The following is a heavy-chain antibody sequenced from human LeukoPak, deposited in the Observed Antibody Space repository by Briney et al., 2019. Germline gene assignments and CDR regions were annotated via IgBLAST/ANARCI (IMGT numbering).Heavy chain of an antibody. CDR2: ISNNGGSS. Sequence: GGSLRLSCSASGFTFSAYAMYWVRQAPGKGLEYVSGISNNGGSSFYADSVKGRFTISRDNSKNTLYLQMNSLRAEDTAVYYCASTSGWYEPIDYWGQGTLVTVSS. CDR3: ASTSGWYEPIDY. V-gene: IGHV3-64*04. J-gene: IGHJ4*02. CDR1: GFTFSAYA. D-gene: IGHD6-19*01.